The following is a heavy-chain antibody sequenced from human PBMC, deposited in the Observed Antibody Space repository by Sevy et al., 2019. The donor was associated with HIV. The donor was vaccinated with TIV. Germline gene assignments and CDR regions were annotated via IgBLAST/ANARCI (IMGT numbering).Heavy chain of an antibody. V-gene: IGHV3-9*01. D-gene: IGHD6-19*01. J-gene: IGHJ3*01. CDR2: ISWNSGSI. CDR3: AKDVGQGLGNDAYDD. CDR1: GFTFDDYG. Sequence: GGSLRLSCAASGFTFDDYGINWVRQAPGKGLEWVSGISWNSGSIGYADSVKGRFTISRDNAKNSLYLQMNSLRPDDTGLYYCAKDVGQGLGNDAYDDWGRGTMVTVSS.